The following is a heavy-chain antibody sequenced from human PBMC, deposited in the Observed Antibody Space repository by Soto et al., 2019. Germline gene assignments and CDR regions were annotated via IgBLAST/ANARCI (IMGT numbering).Heavy chain of an antibody. J-gene: IGHJ4*02. V-gene: IGHV3-30-3*01. Sequence: PGGSLRLSCAASGFTFSSYAMHWVRQAPGKGLGWVAVISYDGSNKYYADSVKGRFTISRDNSKNTLYMQMNSLRAEDTAVYYCAREPARITMIVVVKYYFDYWGQGTLVTVSS. CDR3: AREPARITMIVVVKYYFDY. D-gene: IGHD3-22*01. CDR1: GFTFSSYA. CDR2: ISYDGSNK.